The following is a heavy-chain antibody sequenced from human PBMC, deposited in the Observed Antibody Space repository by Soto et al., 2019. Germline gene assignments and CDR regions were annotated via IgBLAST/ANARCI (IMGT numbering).Heavy chain of an antibody. Sequence: GGSLRLSCAASGFTFSSYAMSWVRQAPGKGLEWVSAISAGGFTTYYADSLRGRFTISRDNSRNTLYLQMNNVRAEDTAIYYCAKDRVYCSSTSCPSADYWGQGPLVTVSS. V-gene: IGHV3-23*01. CDR3: AKDRVYCSSTSCPSADY. CDR1: GFTFSSYA. J-gene: IGHJ4*02. D-gene: IGHD2-2*01. CDR2: ISAGGFTT.